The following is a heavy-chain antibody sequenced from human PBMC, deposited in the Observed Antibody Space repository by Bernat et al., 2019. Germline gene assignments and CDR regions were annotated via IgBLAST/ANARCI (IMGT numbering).Heavy chain of an antibody. CDR1: GFTFSSYG. V-gene: IGHV3-30*02. J-gene: IGHJ6*02. D-gene: IGHD6-6*01. CDR3: AKGGGIAARSFYYYYGMDV. CDR2: IRYDGSNK. Sequence: QVQLVESGGGVVQPGGSLRLSCAASGFTFSSYGMHWVRQAPGKGLEWVAFIRYDGSNKYYADSVKGRFTISRDNSKNTLYLQMNSLRAEDTAVYYCAKGGGIAARSFYYYYGMDVWGQGTTVTVSS.